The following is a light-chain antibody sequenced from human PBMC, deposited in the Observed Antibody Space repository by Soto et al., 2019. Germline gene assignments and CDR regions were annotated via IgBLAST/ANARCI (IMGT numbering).Light chain of an antibody. Sequence: QSALTQPPSVSGSPGQSVTISCTGTSSDVGSYNRVSWYQQPPGTAPKLMIYEVSNRPSGVPDRFSGSKSGNTASLTISGLQAEDEADYYCSSYTRRSPVIFGGGTKLTVL. CDR2: EVS. J-gene: IGLJ2*01. V-gene: IGLV2-18*02. CDR1: SSDVGSYNR. CDR3: SSYTRRSPVI.